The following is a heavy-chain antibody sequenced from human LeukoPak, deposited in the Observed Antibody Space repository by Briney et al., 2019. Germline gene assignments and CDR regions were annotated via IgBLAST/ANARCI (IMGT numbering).Heavy chain of an antibody. CDR1: GFTFSSYW. V-gene: IGHV3-7*01. J-gene: IGHJ4*02. CDR2: IKQDGSEK. D-gene: IGHD4-17*01. Sequence: GGSLRLSCAASGFTFSSYWMSWVRQAPGKGLEWVANIKQDGSEKYYVDSVKGRFTISRDNAKNSLYLQMNSLRAEDTAVYYCAKSDYGLALNTYFDYWGQGTLVTVSS. CDR3: AKSDYGLALNTYFDY.